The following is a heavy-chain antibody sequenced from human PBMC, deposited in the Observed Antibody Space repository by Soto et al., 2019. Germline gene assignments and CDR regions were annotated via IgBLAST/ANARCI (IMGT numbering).Heavy chain of an antibody. D-gene: IGHD2-21*02. CDR2: IHHSGSI. CDR3: ARDGDEGDTLAV. J-gene: IGHJ6*02. Sequence: SETLSLTCTVSGGSISSDYYHWTWIRQSPERGLEWIGYIHHSGSILYNPSLKSRVTISVDTSKNQFSLHLSSVTAADTAVYFCARDGDEGDTLAVWSRGTTVTGSS. CDR1: GGSISSDYYH. V-gene: IGHV4-30-4*08.